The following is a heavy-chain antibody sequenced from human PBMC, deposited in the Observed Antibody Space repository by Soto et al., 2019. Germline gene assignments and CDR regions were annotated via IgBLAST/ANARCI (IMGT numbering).Heavy chain of an antibody. CDR3: ARDGDIVLLPAAIAGRGCYYCMDV. D-gene: IGHD2-2*01. Sequence: QVQLVQSGAEVKKPGASVKVSCKASGYTFTSYGISWVRQAPGQGLEWMGWISAYNGNTNYAQKLQGTVTMTTDTSTSTAYMELRSLRSDDTAVYYCARDGDIVLLPAAIAGRGCYYCMDVWGQGTTVTVSS. CDR2: ISAYNGNT. J-gene: IGHJ6*02. V-gene: IGHV1-18*01. CDR1: GYTFTSYG.